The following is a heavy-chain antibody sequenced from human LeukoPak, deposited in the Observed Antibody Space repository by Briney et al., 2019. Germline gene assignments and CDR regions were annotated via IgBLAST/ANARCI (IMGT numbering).Heavy chain of an antibody. CDR3: AKELFDGYSGSYYINY. Sequence: GGSLRLSCAASGFTVSNNFMNWVRQAPGKGLEWVSLIYSGGSTYYADSVKGRFTISRDNAKNTLYLQMNSLRAEDTALYYCAKELFDGYSGSYYINYWGQGTLVTVSS. CDR2: IYSGGST. J-gene: IGHJ4*02. V-gene: IGHV3-53*05. D-gene: IGHD1-26*01. CDR1: GFTVSNNF.